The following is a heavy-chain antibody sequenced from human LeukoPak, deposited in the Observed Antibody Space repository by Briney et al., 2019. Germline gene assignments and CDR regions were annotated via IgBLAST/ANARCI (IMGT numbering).Heavy chain of an antibody. D-gene: IGHD6-13*01. CDR2: IYHSGST. J-gene: IGHJ6*03. CDR1: GYSISSGYY. CDR3: ARVPGIAAAGRYYYYYMDV. V-gene: IGHV4-38-2*02. Sequence: SETLSLTCTVSGYSISSGYYWGWIRQPPGKGLEWIGSIYHSGSTYYNPSLKSRVTISVDTSKNHFSLKLSSVTAADTAVYYCARVPGIAAAGRYYYYYMDVWGKGTTVTVSS.